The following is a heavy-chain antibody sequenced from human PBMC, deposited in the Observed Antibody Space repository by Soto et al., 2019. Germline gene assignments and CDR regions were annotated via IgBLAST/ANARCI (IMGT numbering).Heavy chain of an antibody. CDR3: VSCPGNDYRNCFDP. CDR2: IRGSGGSA. Sequence: EVQLLESGGGLVQPGGSLRLSCAASGFTFSNYAMNWVRQAPGTGLEWVSLIRGSGGSAFYAVSLKGRFTISRDNSKSTLYLQMSRRRAEDTAVDYGVSCPGNDYRNCFDPWGQGTLVTVSS. J-gene: IGHJ5*02. V-gene: IGHV3-23*01. CDR1: GFTFSNYA. D-gene: IGHD4-17*01.